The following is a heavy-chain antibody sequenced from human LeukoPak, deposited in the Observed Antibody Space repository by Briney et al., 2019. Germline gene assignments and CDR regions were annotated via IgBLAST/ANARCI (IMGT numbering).Heavy chain of an antibody. J-gene: IGHJ4*02. V-gene: IGHV3-30*02. CDR2: IRYDGSNK. D-gene: IGHD2-15*01. Sequence: PGGSLRPSCTASTFTFSDYYMSWIRQAPGKGLEWVAFIRYDGSNKYYADSVKGRFTISRDNSKNTLYLQMNSLRAEDTAVYYCAKNSGGSRRHLHYWGQGTLVTVSS. CDR1: TFTFSDYY. CDR3: AKNSGGSRRHLHY.